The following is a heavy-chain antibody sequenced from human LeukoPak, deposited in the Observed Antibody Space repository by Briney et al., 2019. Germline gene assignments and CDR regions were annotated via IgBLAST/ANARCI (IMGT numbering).Heavy chain of an antibody. CDR1: GGSIRSYY. CDR2: IYHTGST. CDR3: ATGDLSSFDN. V-gene: IGHV4-59*08. Sequence: SETLSLTCSVSGGSIRSYYWSWIRQPPGKGLEWIGYIYHTGSTYYNPSLNSRVTMSVDTSKNQVSLKLSSVTAADTAVYYCATGDLSSFDNWGQGTLVIVSS. D-gene: IGHD3-16*02. J-gene: IGHJ4*02.